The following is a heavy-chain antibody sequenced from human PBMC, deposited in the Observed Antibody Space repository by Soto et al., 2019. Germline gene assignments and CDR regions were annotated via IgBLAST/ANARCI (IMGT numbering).Heavy chain of an antibody. CDR3: ARDLGSSWYPEYFQH. D-gene: IGHD6-13*01. J-gene: IGHJ1*01. Sequence: EVQLVESGGGLVQPGGSLRLSCAAYGFTFSSYSMNWVRQAPGKGLEWVSYISSSSSTIYYADSVKGRFTISRDNAKNSLYLQMNSLRAEDTAVYYCARDLGSSWYPEYFQHWGQGTLVTVSS. V-gene: IGHV3-48*01. CDR2: ISSSSSTI. CDR1: GFTFSSYS.